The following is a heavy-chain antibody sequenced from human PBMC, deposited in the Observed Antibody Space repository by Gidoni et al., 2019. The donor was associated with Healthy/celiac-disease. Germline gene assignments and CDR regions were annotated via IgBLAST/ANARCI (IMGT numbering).Heavy chain of an antibody. CDR1: GGSLSSSSYY. V-gene: IGHV4-39*07. CDR3: ARVGLGWNWFDP. D-gene: IGHD2-15*01. J-gene: IGHJ5*02. Sequence: QLQLQESGPGLVKPSETLSLTCTVSGGSLSSSSYYWGWIRQPPGKGLEWIGSIYYSGSTYYNPSLKSRVTISVDTSKNQFSLKLSSVTAADTAVYYCARVGLGWNWFDPWGQGTLVTVSS. CDR2: IYYSGST.